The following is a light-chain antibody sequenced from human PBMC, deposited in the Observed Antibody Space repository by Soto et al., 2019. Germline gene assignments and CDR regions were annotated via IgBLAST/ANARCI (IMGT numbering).Light chain of an antibody. CDR1: SSDVGGYNY. CDR3: SSYTSSTRYV. J-gene: IGLJ1*01. CDR2: DVS. V-gene: IGLV2-14*01. Sequence: SVLTQPASVSGSPGQSITISCTGTSSDVGGYNYVSWYQQHPGKAPKLMIYDVSNRPPGVSNRFSGSKSGNTASLTISGLQAEDEADYYCSSYTSSTRYVFGTGTKVTVL.